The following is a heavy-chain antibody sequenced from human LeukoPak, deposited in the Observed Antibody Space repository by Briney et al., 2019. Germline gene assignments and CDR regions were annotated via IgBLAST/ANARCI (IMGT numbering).Heavy chain of an antibody. J-gene: IGHJ4*02. Sequence: PGGSLRLSCAASRFTFSRYCMSWVRQAPGKGLEWVANIKQDGSAKYYVDSVKGRFTISRDNAKNSLYLQMDSLRVEDTATYYCARWRGSTSERSDYWGQGTLVTVSS. D-gene: IGHD2-2*01. CDR3: ARWRGSTSERSDY. CDR2: IKQDGSAK. CDR1: RFTFSRYC. V-gene: IGHV3-7*01.